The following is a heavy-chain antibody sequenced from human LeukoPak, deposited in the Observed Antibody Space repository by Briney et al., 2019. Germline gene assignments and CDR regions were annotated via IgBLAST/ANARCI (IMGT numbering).Heavy chain of an antibody. V-gene: IGHV5-51*01. J-gene: IGHJ6*02. Sequence: GESLKIPCKGSGYSFTDYWIGWVRQMPGKGLEWMGIIYPGDSETRYSPSFQGQVTFSADKSINTAYLQWTSLKASDTAMYYCARLLSYSNYYYGMDVWGQGTTVTVSS. D-gene: IGHD4-11*01. CDR1: GYSFTDYW. CDR2: IYPGDSET. CDR3: ARLLSYSNYYYGMDV.